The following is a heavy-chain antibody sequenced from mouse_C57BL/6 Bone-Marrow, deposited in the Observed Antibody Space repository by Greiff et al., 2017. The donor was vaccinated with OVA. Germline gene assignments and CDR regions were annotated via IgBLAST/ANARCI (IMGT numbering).Heavy chain of an antibody. CDR3: AREGYGSSYWYFDV. V-gene: IGHV5-16*01. Sequence: DVQLQESEGGLVQPGSSMKLSCTASGFTFSDYYMAWVRQVPEKGLEWVANINYDGSSTYYLDSLKSRFIISRDNAKNILYLQMSRLKSEDTATYYCAREGYGSSYWYFDVWGTGTTVTGSS. D-gene: IGHD1-1*01. CDR1: GFTFSDYY. J-gene: IGHJ1*03. CDR2: INYDGSST.